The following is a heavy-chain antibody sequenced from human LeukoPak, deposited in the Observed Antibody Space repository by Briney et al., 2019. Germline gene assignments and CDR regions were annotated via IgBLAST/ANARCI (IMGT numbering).Heavy chain of an antibody. V-gene: IGHV3-48*04. CDR2: ISSSGSTI. D-gene: IGHD3-3*01. CDR1: GFTFSSYS. CDR3: ARAGKLRFLERRNNYFDY. J-gene: IGHJ4*02. Sequence: GGSLRLSCAASGFTFSSYSMNWVRQAPGKGLEWVSYISSSGSTIYYADSVKGRFTISRDNAKNSLYLQVNSLRAEDTAVYYCARAGKLRFLERRNNYFDYWGQGTLVTVSS.